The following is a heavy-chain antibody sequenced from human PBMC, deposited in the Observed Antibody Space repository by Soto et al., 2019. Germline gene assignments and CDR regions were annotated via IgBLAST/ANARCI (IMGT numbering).Heavy chain of an antibody. J-gene: IGHJ4*02. Sequence: SETLSLTYTVSGGSISSGDYYWSWIRQPPGKGLEWIGYIYYSGSANYNPSLKSRVTISVDTSKNQFSLKLSSVTAADTAVYYCARAGAATLSDYWGQGTLVTVSS. CDR2: IYYSGSA. V-gene: IGHV4-61*08. CDR1: GGSISSGDYY. CDR3: ARAGAATLSDY. D-gene: IGHD2-15*01.